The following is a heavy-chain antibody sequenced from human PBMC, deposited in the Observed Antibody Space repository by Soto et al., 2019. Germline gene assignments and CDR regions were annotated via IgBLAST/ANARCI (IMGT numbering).Heavy chain of an antibody. D-gene: IGHD2-21*02. CDR2: ITGSGGTT. CDR3: AKEYTASSKGSFDY. CDR1: GFTFSNHA. J-gene: IGHJ4*02. V-gene: IGHV3-23*01. Sequence: EVHLLEFGGGLVQPGGSLRLSCAASGFTFSNHAMNWVRQAPGKGLEWVSGITGSGGTTFYADSVKGRFTISRDNSRNTVYLQMNSVRAGDTGVYYCAKEYTASSKGSFDYWGQGALVTVSS.